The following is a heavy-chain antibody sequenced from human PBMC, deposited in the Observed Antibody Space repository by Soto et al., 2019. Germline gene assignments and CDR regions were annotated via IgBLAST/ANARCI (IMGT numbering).Heavy chain of an antibody. Sequence: QVQLVQSGAEVKKPGASVKVSCKASGYTFTNYGIAWVRQAPGQGLDWMGWLSPYSGKTDYRQNLQGRVTMTADTSTTTAYMELRSLRSDDTAVYYCTRDRLTLTTSLIFDFWGQGTLVTVSS. J-gene: IGHJ4*02. CDR1: GYTFTNYG. CDR2: LSPYSGKT. V-gene: IGHV1-18*01. CDR3: TRDRLTLTTSLIFDF. D-gene: IGHD3-9*01.